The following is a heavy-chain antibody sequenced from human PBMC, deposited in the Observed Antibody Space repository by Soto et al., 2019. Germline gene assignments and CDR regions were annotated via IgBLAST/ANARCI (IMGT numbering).Heavy chain of an antibody. D-gene: IGHD2-21*02. CDR3: ARAPRDRYYFDY. CDR2: ISSSSSYI. Sequence: GGSLRLSCAASGFTFSSYSMNWVRQAPGKGLEWVSSISSSSSYIYYADSVKGRFTISRDNAKNSLYLQMNSLRAEDTAVYYCARAPRDRYYFDYWGQGTLVTVSS. V-gene: IGHV3-21*01. CDR1: GFTFSSYS. J-gene: IGHJ4*02.